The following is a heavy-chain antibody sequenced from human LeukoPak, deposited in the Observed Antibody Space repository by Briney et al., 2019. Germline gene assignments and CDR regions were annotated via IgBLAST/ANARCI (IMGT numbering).Heavy chain of an antibody. Sequence: GGSLRLSCAASGFTVSSNYMSWVRQAPGKGLEWASVIYSGGSTYYADSVKGRFTISRDNSKNTLYLQMNSLRAEDTAVYYCARDPEFPYYGMDVWGKGTTVTVSS. D-gene: IGHD1-14*01. V-gene: IGHV3-53*01. CDR3: ARDPEFPYYGMDV. J-gene: IGHJ6*04. CDR1: GFTVSSNY. CDR2: IYSGGST.